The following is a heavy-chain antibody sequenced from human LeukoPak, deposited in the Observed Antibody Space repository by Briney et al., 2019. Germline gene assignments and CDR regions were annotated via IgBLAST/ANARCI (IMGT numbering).Heavy chain of an antibody. J-gene: IGHJ4*02. CDR2: IYYSGST. D-gene: IGHD1-26*01. V-gene: IGHV4-59*01. Sequence: PSETLSLTCTVSGGSISNYYWSWIRQPPGKGLEWIGYIYYSGSTNYNPSLKSRVTISVDTSKNQFSLKLSSVTAADTAVYYCARRERGRRGGYFDYWGQGTLVTVSS. CDR1: GGSISNYY. CDR3: ARRERGRRGGYFDY.